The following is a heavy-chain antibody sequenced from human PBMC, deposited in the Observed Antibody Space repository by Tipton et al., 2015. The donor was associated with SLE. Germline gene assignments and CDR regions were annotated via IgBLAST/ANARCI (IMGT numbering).Heavy chain of an antibody. D-gene: IGHD4-17*01. CDR2: IDAGNGNR. CDR1: GHSFSTYV. CDR3: ARLSAVTTSFDY. J-gene: IGHJ4*02. V-gene: IGHV1-3*01. Sequence: QLVQSGAEVKKPGASVWVSCKASGHSFSTYVIHWVRQAPGQSLEWMGWIDAGNGNRKYSQKFQGRVTMTRDTSAKTAYMELSSLKSEDTAVYYCARLSAVTTSFDYWGQGTLVTVSS.